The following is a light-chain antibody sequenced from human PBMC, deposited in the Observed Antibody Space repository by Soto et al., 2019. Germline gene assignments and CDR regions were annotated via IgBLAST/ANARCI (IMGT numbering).Light chain of an antibody. J-gene: IGLJ1*01. CDR2: DVR. Sequence: QSVLTQLASVSGSPGQSITISCTGTSSDVGGYNYVSWYQQHPGKAPKLMIYDVRNRPSGVSNRFSGSKSVNTASLTISGLQAEDEADYYCSSYTTISTYVFGTGTKVTVL. V-gene: IGLV2-14*01. CDR3: SSYTTISTYV. CDR1: SSDVGGYNY.